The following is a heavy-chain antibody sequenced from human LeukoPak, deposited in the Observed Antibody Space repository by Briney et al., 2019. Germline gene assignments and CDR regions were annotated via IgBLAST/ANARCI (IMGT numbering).Heavy chain of an antibody. CDR3: TTGLVTMVRGVTTFDY. CDR2: IKSKTDGGTT. Sequence: GSLRLSCAASGFSFSNAWMSWVRQAPGKGLEWVGRIKSKTDGGTTDYAAPVKGRFTISRDDSKNTLYLLTNSLKSEDTAVYYCTTGLVTMVRGVTTFDYWGQGTLVTVSS. CDR1: GFSFSNAW. V-gene: IGHV3-15*01. J-gene: IGHJ4*02. D-gene: IGHD3-10*01.